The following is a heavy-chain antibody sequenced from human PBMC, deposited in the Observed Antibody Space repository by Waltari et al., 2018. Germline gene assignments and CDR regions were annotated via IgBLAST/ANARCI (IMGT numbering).Heavy chain of an antibody. V-gene: IGHV4-39*01. J-gene: IGHJ4*02. CDR3: ASLPDIVATIGGYYFDY. CDR2: IYYSGST. Sequence: QLQLQESGPGLVKPSETLSLTCTVSGGSISSSSYYWGWIRQPPGKGLEWIGSIYYSGSTYYNPSLKSRVTISVDTAKNQFSLKLSPVTAADTAVYYCASLPDIVATIGGYYFDYWGQGTLVTVSS. CDR1: GGSISSSSYY. D-gene: IGHD5-12*01.